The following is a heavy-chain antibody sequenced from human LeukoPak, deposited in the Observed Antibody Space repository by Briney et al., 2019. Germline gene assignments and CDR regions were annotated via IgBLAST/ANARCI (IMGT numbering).Heavy chain of an antibody. J-gene: IGHJ4*02. Sequence: PGTSLRLSCAASGFTFDDYAMHWVRQAPGKGLEWVSGISWNSGTIGNADSVKGRFTISRDNAKNSLYLQMNSLRVEDTAFYYCAKGMAARRGAFDYWGQGTLVTVSS. CDR3: AKGMAARRGAFDY. CDR2: ISWNSGTI. D-gene: IGHD6-6*01. V-gene: IGHV3-9*01. CDR1: GFTFDDYA.